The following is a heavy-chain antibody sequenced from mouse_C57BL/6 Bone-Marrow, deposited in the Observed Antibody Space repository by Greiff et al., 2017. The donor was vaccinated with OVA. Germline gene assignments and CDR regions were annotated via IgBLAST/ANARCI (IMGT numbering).Heavy chain of an antibody. V-gene: IGHV1-81*01. CDR1: GYTFTSYG. Sequence: QVQLKESGAELARPGASVKLSCKASGYTFTSYGISWVKQRTGQGLEWIGEIYPRSGNTYYNEKFKGKATLTADKSSSTAYMELRSLTSEDSAVYFCARSRFITTAYYYAMDYWGQGTSVTVSS. D-gene: IGHD1-1*01. J-gene: IGHJ4*01. CDR3: ARSRFITTAYYYAMDY. CDR2: IYPRSGNT.